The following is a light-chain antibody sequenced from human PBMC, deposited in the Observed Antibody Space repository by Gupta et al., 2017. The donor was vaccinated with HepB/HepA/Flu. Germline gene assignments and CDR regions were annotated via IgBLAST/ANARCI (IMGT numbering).Light chain of an antibody. CDR1: SSDVGGYNY. Sequence: QSALTQPRSVSGSPGQSVTISCTGTSSDVGGYNYVSWYQQHPGKAPKLMIYDVSKRPSGVPDRFSGSKSGNTASLTXSXLQAEDXADYYRCSYAGSYTLVFGGGTKLTVL. CDR3: CSYAGSYTLV. V-gene: IGLV2-11*01. J-gene: IGLJ2*01. CDR2: DVS.